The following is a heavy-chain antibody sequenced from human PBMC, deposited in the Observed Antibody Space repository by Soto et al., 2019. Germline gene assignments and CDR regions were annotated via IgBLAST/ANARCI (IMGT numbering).Heavy chain of an antibody. CDR3: GRGGTTGSAQCDY. CDR2: LIPIFGTA. CDR1: GGTFSSYA. D-gene: IGHD1-1*01. Sequence: QVQLVQSGAEGKKPGSSVKVSCKASGGTFSSYAISWVRQAPGQGLEWMGGLIPIFGTANYAQKFQGRVTITADESTRTAYMELSSLRSEDTAVEYCGRGGTTGSAQCDYWGQGTLVTVSS. J-gene: IGHJ4*02. V-gene: IGHV1-69*12.